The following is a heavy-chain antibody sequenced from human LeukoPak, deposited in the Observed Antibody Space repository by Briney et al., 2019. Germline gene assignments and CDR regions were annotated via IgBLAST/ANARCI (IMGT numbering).Heavy chain of an antibody. V-gene: IGHV3-30*02. J-gene: IGHJ4*02. CDR1: GFTFSNYG. CDR3: ASSDTAMVTGDY. Sequence: GGSLRLSCGASGFTFSNYGMLWVRQAPGKGLEWVAFIRYDGNNKLYADSMKGRFTISRDNSKNTLYLHINSLRAEDTAVYYCASSDTAMVTGDYWGQGTLVTVSS. D-gene: IGHD5-18*01. CDR2: IRYDGNNK.